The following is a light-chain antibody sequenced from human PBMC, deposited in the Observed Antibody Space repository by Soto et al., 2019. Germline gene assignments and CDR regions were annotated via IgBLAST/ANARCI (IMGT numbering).Light chain of an antibody. CDR1: SSDVGSYNY. CDR3: ISYTTISTYV. CDR2: DVS. Sequence: QSALTQPASVSGSPGQSIAISCTGTSSDVGSYNYVSWYQHHPGKAPKVMIYDVSSRPSGVSNRFSGSKSGNTASLTISGLQAEDEADYYCISYTTISTYVFGTGTKSPS. V-gene: IGLV2-14*03. J-gene: IGLJ1*01.